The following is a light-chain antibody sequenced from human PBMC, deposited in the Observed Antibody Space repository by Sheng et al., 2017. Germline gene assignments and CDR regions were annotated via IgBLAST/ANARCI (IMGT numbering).Light chain of an antibody. Sequence: QSVLTQPPSASGTPGQRVTISCSGSSSNIGSITVNWDQQLPGTAPKLLIYSNNQRPSGVPDRFSASKSGTSASLAISGLRSDDEGDYYCAAWDDGLSVLYVFGTGTKVTVL. CDR1: SSNIGSIT. J-gene: IGLJ1*01. CDR2: SNN. V-gene: IGLV1-44*01. CDR3: AAWDDGLSVLYV.